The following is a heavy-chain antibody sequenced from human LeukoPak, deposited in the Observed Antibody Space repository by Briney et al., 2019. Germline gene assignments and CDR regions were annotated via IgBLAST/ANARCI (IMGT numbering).Heavy chain of an antibody. Sequence: ASVKVSCKASGYTFTGYYMHWVRQAPGQGLEWMGWINPNSGGTNYAQKFQGWVTMTRDTSISTAYMELSRLRSDDTAVYYCARDHGSGSPHPDYFDYWGQGTLVTVSS. CDR3: ARDHGSGSPHPDYFDY. D-gene: IGHD3-10*01. V-gene: IGHV1-2*04. CDR2: INPNSGGT. CDR1: GYTFTGYY. J-gene: IGHJ4*02.